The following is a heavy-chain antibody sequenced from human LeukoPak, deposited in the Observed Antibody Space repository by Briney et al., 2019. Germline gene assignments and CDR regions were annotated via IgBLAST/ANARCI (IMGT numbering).Heavy chain of an antibody. CDR3: ARALGTQLYYFDY. Sequence: GGSLRLSCAASGFTFSIYDMHWVRQTTGKGLEWVSSIGTAADTFYPASVKGRFIISRENAKNSLYLQMNSLRAEDTAVYYCARALGTQLYYFDYWGQGTLVTVSS. V-gene: IGHV3-13*01. D-gene: IGHD1-1*01. CDR1: GFTFSIYD. CDR2: IGTAADT. J-gene: IGHJ4*02.